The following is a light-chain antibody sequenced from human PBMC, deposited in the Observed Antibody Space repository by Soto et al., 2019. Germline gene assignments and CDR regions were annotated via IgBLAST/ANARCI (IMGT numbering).Light chain of an antibody. CDR1: LTVTNNY. CDR2: DAS. V-gene: IGKV3-20*01. Sequence: EIVLTHSPDTLSLSPGERATLSCRASLTVTNNYLAWYQQKAGQAPRLVIYDASTRATGIPDRFSASGSGIDFTLTISTLETEDFAVYFCQQYASAPLTFRQGTKVEVK. CDR3: QQYASAPLT. J-gene: IGKJ1*01.